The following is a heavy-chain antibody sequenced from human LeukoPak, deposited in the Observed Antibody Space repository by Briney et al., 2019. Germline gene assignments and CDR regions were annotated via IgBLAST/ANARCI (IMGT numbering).Heavy chain of an antibody. CDR2: IRYDGSNK. J-gene: IGHJ6*03. Sequence: QPGGSLRLSCAASGFTFSSYGMHWVRQAPGKGLEWVAFIRYDGSNKYYADSVKGRFTISRDNSKNTLYLQMNSLRAEDTAVYYCAKVAARPGYYYMDVWGKGTTVTVSS. V-gene: IGHV3-30*02. CDR3: AKVAARPGYYYMDV. D-gene: IGHD6-6*01. CDR1: GFTFSSYG.